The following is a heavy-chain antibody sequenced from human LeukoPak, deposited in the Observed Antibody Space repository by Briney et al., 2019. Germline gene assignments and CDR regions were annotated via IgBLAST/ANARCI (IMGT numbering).Heavy chain of an antibody. Sequence: SVKVSCKASGGTFSSYAISWVRQAPGQGLEWMGGIIPIFGTANYAQKFQGRVTITADESTSTAYMELSSLRSEDTAVYYCARDGYYYDSSGGSYYYYYMDVWGKGTTVTISS. D-gene: IGHD3-22*01. CDR1: GGTFSSYA. V-gene: IGHV1-69*13. CDR3: ARDGYYYDSSGGSYYYYYMDV. CDR2: IIPIFGTA. J-gene: IGHJ6*03.